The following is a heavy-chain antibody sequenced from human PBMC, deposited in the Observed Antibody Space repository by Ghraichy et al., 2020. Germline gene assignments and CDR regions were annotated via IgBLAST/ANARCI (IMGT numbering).Heavy chain of an antibody. J-gene: IGHJ4*02. CDR1: GFTVSSNY. CDR3: ARIRRSGYYFYFDY. Sequence: GGSLRLSCAASGFTVSSNYMSWVRQAPGKGLEWVSVIYSGGSTYYADSVKGRFTISRDNSKNTLYLQMNSLRAEDTAVYYCARIRRSGYYFYFDYWGQGTLVTVSS. D-gene: IGHD3-22*01. V-gene: IGHV3-53*01. CDR2: IYSGGST.